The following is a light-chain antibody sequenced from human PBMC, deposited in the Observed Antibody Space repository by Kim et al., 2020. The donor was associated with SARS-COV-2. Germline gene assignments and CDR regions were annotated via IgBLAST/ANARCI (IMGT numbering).Light chain of an antibody. Sequence: QSALTQPASVSGSPGQSITISCTGTSSDVGSFNLVSWYQQHPGRAPQLIIYEVNKRPSGVSDRFSGSKSGNTASLTISGLQAEDEADYYCCSYAGNAIVLFGGGTQLTVL. CDR1: SSDVGSFNL. V-gene: IGLV2-23*02. J-gene: IGLJ2*01. CDR3: CSYAGNAIVL. CDR2: EVN.